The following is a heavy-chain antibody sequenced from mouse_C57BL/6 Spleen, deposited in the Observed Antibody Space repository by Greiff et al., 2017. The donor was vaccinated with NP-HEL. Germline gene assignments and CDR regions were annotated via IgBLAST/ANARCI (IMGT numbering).Heavy chain of an antibody. CDR2: FHPYNDDT. Sequence: VQVVESGAELVKPGASVKMSCKASGYTFTTYPIEWMKQNHGKSLEWIGNFHPYNDDTKYNEKFKGKATLTVEKSSSTVYLELSRLTSDDSAVYYCARGGHYYGSSYNAMDYWGQGTSVTVSS. CDR3: ARGGHYYGSSYNAMDY. J-gene: IGHJ4*01. V-gene: IGHV1-47*01. CDR1: GYTFTTYP. D-gene: IGHD1-1*01.